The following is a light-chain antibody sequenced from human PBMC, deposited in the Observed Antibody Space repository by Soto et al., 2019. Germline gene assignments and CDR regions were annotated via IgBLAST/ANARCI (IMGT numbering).Light chain of an antibody. CDR1: QSVSGN. J-gene: IGKJ5*01. CDR2: DAS. CDR3: QQYNNWPPST. V-gene: IGKV3-15*01. Sequence: EVVMTQSPATLSVSPGEGVTLSCRASQSVSGNLAWYQQKPGQAPRLLIYDASTRATGIPARFSGSGSGTEFTLTISSLQSEDFAFYYCQQYNNWPPSTFGQGTRLEIK.